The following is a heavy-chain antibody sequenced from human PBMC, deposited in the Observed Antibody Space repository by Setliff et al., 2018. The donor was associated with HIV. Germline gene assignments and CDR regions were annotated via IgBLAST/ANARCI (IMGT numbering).Heavy chain of an antibody. CDR1: SGSISSGSYY. CDR2: IHYSGAT. J-gene: IGHJ5*02. Sequence: SETLSLTCTVSSGSISSGSYYWTWIRHHPENGLEWIAYIHYSGATNYNPSLKSRVTISIDTSKNQFSLRLTSVTAADTAVYYCAKRTFGSGRLDPWGQGTLVTVSS. V-gene: IGHV4-31*03. D-gene: IGHD3-16*01. CDR3: AKRTFGSGRLDP.